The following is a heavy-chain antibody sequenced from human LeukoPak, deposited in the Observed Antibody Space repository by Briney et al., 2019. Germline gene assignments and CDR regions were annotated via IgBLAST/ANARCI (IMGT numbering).Heavy chain of an antibody. J-gene: IGHJ4*02. CDR1: GFTFSYYY. CDR3: ARDLNRGGSCYFLD. V-gene: IGHV3-11*01. Sequence: GGSLRLSCAASGFTFSYYYMSWIRQAPGKGLEWVSYISSSGSTIYYADSVKGRFTISRDNSKNSLYLQMNSLRAEDTAVYYCARDLNRGGSCYFLDWGQGTLVTVSS. CDR2: ISSSGSTI. D-gene: IGHD2-15*01.